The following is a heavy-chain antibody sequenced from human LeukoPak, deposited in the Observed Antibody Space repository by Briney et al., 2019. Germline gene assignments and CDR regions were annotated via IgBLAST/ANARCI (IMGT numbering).Heavy chain of an antibody. CDR2: MNPNSANT. Sequence: ASVTVCCTTSASTFSTYDINMLRQADGPGLEWMGWMNPNSANTSFAQTFPGRAAITRDTSTATAYLELSGLTAEDTAVYYCARAIRYQLLSDYWGQGTLVTVSS. CDR3: ARAIRYQLLSDY. J-gene: IGHJ4*02. CDR1: ASTFSTYD. D-gene: IGHD2-2*01. V-gene: IGHV1-8*02.